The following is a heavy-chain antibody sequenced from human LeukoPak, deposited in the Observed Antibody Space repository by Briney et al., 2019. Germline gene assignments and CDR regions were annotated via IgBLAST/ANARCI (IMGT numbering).Heavy chain of an antibody. CDR2: ISSSSSTI. CDR1: GFTFSSYW. D-gene: IGHD3-10*01. CDR3: ARNSGSYKMSPVY. J-gene: IGHJ4*02. Sequence: GGSLRLSCAASGFTFSSYWMNWARQAPGKGLEWVSYISSSSSTIYYADSVKGRFTISRDNAKNSLYLQMNSLRAEDTAVYYCARNSGSYKMSPVYWGQGTLVTVSS. V-gene: IGHV3-48*01.